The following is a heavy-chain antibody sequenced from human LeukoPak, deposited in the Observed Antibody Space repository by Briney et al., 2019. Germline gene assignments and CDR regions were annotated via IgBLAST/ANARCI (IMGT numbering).Heavy chain of an antibody. D-gene: IGHD2-21*01. CDR1: GGSISSYY. Sequence: PSETLSLTCTVPGGSISSYYWSWIRQPAGKGLEWIGRIYTSGSTNYNPSLKSRVTMSVDTSKNQFSLKLSSVTAADTAVYYCARDSWGLPGIVYYFDYWGQGTLVTVSS. CDR2: IYTSGST. CDR3: ARDSWGLPGIVYYFDY. V-gene: IGHV4-4*07. J-gene: IGHJ4*02.